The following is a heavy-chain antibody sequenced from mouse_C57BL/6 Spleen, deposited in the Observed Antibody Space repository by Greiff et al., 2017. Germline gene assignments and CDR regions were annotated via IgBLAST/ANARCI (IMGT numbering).Heavy chain of an antibody. J-gene: IGHJ4*01. CDR2: INPSNGGT. Sequence: QVQLQQPGTELVKPGASVKLSCKASGYTFTSYWMHWVKQRPGQGLEWIGNINPSNGGTNYNEKFKSKATLTVDKSSSTAYMQLSSLPSEDSAVYCCARPESYYYAMDYWGQGTSVTVAS. V-gene: IGHV1-53*01. CDR1: GYTFTSYW. CDR3: ARPESYYYAMDY.